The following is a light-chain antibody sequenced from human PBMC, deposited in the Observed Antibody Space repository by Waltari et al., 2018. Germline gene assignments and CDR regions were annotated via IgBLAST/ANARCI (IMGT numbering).Light chain of an antibody. Sequence: IVMTQSPATLSVSPGGRATLSCRATESVSFHVAWYQQRPGQAPRPLMSHASARATGIPARFSGSWSGTEFTLTIGSLQSEDSGVYYCQQYHHWWTFGQGTKVEIK. CDR2: HAS. CDR1: ESVSFH. J-gene: IGKJ1*01. CDR3: QQYHHWWT. V-gene: IGKV3-15*01.